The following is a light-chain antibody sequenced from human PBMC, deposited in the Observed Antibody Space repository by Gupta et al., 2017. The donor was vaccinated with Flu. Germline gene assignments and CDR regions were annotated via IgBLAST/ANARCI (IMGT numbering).Light chain of an antibody. CDR1: QNVLYISNNKSY. V-gene: IGKV4-1*01. Sequence: DIVMTQSPDSLAVSLGERATINCKSSQNVLYISNNKSYLAWYRQKPGQPPELLIYWASTRQSGVPDRFSGSGSGTDFTLTISSLQAEDVALYYCQQYYRTPWTFGQGTXVEIK. CDR2: WAS. J-gene: IGKJ1*01. CDR3: QQYYRTPWT.